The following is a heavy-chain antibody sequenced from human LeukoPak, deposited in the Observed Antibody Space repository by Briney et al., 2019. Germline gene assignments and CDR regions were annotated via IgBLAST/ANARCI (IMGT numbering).Heavy chain of an antibody. D-gene: IGHD3-22*01. J-gene: IGHJ4*02. Sequence: ASMKVSCKASGYTFTRNGVSWVRQAPGQGLEWMGWISSDNGDTHYAQKLQGRVTMSTDTSTSVAYMELRSLRSDDTAVYYCARDLRTYYYDTSGLSLFDYWGQGTLVTVSS. V-gene: IGHV1-18*01. CDR3: ARDLRTYYYDTSGLSLFDY. CDR2: ISSDNGDT. CDR1: GYTFTRNG.